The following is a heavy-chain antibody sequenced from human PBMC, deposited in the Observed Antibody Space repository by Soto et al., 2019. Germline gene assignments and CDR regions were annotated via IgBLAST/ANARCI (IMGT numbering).Heavy chain of an antibody. CDR1: GYSFASHW. V-gene: IGHV5-51*01. Sequence: RDSLNISCKGSGYSFASHWLAWVRQMPEKGLEWIGTIYPGDSDTKYSSAFRGHVTISADTSVSTAYLQWRSLEATDSAIYYCARYSGSYWHYLDFWGQGTLVTVSS. J-gene: IGHJ4*02. D-gene: IGHD1-26*01. CDR2: IYPGDSDT. CDR3: ARYSGSYWHYLDF.